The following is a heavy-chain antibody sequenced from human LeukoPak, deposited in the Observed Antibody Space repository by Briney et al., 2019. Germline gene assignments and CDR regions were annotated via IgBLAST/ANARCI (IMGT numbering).Heavy chain of an antibody. Sequence: GDSLKISCSCSGYTFTTYWIGWVRQMPGKGLEWMGIIYPGDSYTKYNPSFQGHVTFSVDTSINTAYLHWSRLKASDTAMYYCARTGYSSGFYEEFDSWGQGTLVTVSS. CDR2: IYPGDSYT. D-gene: IGHD6-19*01. J-gene: IGHJ4*02. CDR1: GYTFTTYW. V-gene: IGHV5-51*01. CDR3: ARTGYSSGFYEEFDS.